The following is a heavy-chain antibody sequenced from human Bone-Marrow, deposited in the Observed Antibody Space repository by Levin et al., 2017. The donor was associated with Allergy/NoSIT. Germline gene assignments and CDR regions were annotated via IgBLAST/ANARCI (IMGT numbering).Heavy chain of an antibody. J-gene: IGHJ4*02. CDR2: IKQDGSEK. V-gene: IGHV3-7*01. CDR3: ARYASGSYHFDY. CDR1: EFTFSSYW. Sequence: PAASVKVSCAVSEFTFSSYWMGWVRQAPGKGLEWLAKIKQDGSEKHYVDSVKGRFTISRDNAKNSLYLQMNSLRAEDTAVYYCARYASGSYHFDYWGQGTLVTVSS. D-gene: IGHD3-10*01.